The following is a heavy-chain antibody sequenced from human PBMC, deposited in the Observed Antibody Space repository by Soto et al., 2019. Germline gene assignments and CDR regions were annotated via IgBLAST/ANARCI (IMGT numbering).Heavy chain of an antibody. CDR2: VSGSGDST. Sequence: PGGYLRLSCAASAVTFSSYAMSWVRQAPGKGLEWVSAVSGSGDSTYYADSVKGRFTISRDNSKNTLYLQMNSLRAEDTAVYYCANGRGSDCPGCPQDYWSQGTLVPVSS. CDR1: AVTFSSYA. V-gene: IGHV3-23*01. CDR3: ANGRGSDCPGCPQDY. D-gene: IGHD2-21*02. J-gene: IGHJ4*02.